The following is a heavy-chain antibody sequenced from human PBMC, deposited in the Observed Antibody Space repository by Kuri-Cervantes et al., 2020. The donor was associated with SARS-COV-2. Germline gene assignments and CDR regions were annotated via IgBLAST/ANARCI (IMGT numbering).Heavy chain of an antibody. J-gene: IGHJ6*02. CDR3: ARDLFGGGGYYYGMDV. D-gene: IGHD4-23*01. V-gene: IGHV3-30-3*01. CDR1: GFTFDDYA. CDR2: ISYDGSNK. Sequence: GGSLRLSCAASGFTFDDYAMHWVRQAPGKGLEWVAVISYDGSNKYYADSVKGRFTISRDNSKNTLYLQMNSLRAEDTAVYYCARDLFGGGGYYYGMDVWGQGTTVTVSS.